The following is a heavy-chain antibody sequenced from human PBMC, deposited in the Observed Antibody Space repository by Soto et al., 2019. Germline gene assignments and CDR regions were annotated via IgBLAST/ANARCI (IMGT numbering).Heavy chain of an antibody. D-gene: IGHD3-9*01. J-gene: IGHJ4*02. CDR2: IIPIFGTA. Sequence: QVKLVQSGAEVKKPGSSVKVSCKASGGTFSSYAISWVRQAPGQGLEWMGGIIPIFGTANYSQKFQGRVTITADESTSTAYMDLSSLRSEDTAVYYSARANPYYDILTGYNYWGQGTLVTVSS. CDR1: GGTFSSYA. V-gene: IGHV1-69*01. CDR3: ARANPYYDILTGYNY.